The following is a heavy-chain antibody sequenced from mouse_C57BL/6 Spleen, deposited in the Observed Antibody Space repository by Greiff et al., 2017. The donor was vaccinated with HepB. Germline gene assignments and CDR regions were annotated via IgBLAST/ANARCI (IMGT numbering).Heavy chain of an antibody. CDR1: GFTFSSYA. Sequence: EVKLVESGGGLVKPGGSLKLSCAASGFTFSSYAMSWVRQTPEKRLEWVATISDGGSYTYYPDNVKGRFTISRDNAKNNLYLQMSHLKSEDTAMYYCARGGELRDYFDYWGQGTTLTVSS. J-gene: IGHJ2*01. CDR3: ARGGELRDYFDY. CDR2: ISDGGSYT. V-gene: IGHV5-4*03. D-gene: IGHD1-1*01.